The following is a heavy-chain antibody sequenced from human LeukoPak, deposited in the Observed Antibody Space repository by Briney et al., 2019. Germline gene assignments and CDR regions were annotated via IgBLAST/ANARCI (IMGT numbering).Heavy chain of an antibody. J-gene: IGHJ4*02. V-gene: IGHV3-74*01. CDR2: INTDGSST. D-gene: IGHD1-14*01. Sequence: GGSLRLSCAASRFTFGSYWMHWVRQAPGKGLVWVSRINTDGSSTTYADSVKGRFIISRDNAKNTLYLQMNSLRAEDTAVYYCASRTGVYWGQGTLVTVSS. CDR3: ASRTGVY. CDR1: RFTFGSYW.